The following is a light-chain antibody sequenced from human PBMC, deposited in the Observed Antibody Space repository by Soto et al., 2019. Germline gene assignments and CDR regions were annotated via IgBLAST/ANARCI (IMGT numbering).Light chain of an antibody. Sequence: EIVLTQSPGTLSLSQGERATLSCRASQSVSSSYLAWYQQKPGQAPRLLIYGASSRATGIPDRFSGSGSGTDFTLTISRLEPEDFAVYYCQQYGSPWTFGQGTKVDIK. J-gene: IGKJ1*01. CDR2: GAS. CDR3: QQYGSPWT. CDR1: QSVSSSY. V-gene: IGKV3-20*01.